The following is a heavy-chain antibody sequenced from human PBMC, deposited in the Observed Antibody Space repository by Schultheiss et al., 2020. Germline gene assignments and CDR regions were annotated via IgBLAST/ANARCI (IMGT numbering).Heavy chain of an antibody. Sequence: SGPTLVKPTQTLTLTCTFSGLSLNTDGVTVAWIRQSPGKALEWLALIDWDDDKYYSTSLKTRLTISKDTSKNQVVLTMTNMDPVDTATYYCALRYIVATMCFDYWGKGALVNGSS. D-gene: IGHD5-12*01. CDR2: IDWDDDK. J-gene: IGHJ4*02. V-gene: IGHV2-70*12. CDR1: GLSLNTDGVT. CDR3: ALRYIVATMCFDY.